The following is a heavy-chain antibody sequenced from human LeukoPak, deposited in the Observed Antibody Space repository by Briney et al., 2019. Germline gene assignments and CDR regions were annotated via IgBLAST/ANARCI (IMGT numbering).Heavy chain of an antibody. Sequence: KPPETLSLTCAVYGGSFSGYYWSWIRQPPGKGLEWIGYIYYSGSTNYNPSLKSRVTMSVDTSKNQFSLKLSSVTAADTAVYYCARGFSGSWYFDYWGQGTLVTVSS. D-gene: IGHD6-13*01. CDR1: GGSFSGYY. J-gene: IGHJ4*02. CDR3: ARGFSGSWYFDY. CDR2: IYYSGST. V-gene: IGHV4-59*01.